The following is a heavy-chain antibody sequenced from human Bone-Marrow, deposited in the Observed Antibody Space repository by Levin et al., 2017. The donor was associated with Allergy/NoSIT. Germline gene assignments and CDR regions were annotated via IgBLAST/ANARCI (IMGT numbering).Heavy chain of an antibody. Sequence: GGSLRLSCKASGYTFTSYGISWVRQAPGQGLEWMGWISGYNGNTNYAQKLQGRVSMTTDTSTSTTYMELRSLTSDDTAVYYCARSTGWEPFDYWGQGILVTVSS. CDR2: ISGYNGNT. V-gene: IGHV1-18*01. D-gene: IGHD3-9*01. J-gene: IGHJ4*02. CDR1: GYTFTSYG. CDR3: ARSTGWEPFDY.